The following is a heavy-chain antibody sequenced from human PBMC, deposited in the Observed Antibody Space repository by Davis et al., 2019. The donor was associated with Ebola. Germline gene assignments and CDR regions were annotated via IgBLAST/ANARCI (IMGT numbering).Heavy chain of an antibody. CDR2: ISYDGSNK. Sequence: GESLKISCAASGFTFSSYAMHWVRQAPGKGLEWVAVISYDGSNKYYADSVKGRFTISRDNSKNTLYLQMNSLRAEDTAVYYCAKAGAYCGGDCYDGAFDIWGQGTMVTVSS. CDR1: GFTFSSYA. V-gene: IGHV3-30*04. CDR3: AKAGAYCGGDCYDGAFDI. J-gene: IGHJ3*02. D-gene: IGHD2-21*02.